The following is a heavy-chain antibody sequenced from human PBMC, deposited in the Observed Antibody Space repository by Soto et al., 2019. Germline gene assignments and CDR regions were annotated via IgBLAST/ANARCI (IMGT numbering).Heavy chain of an antibody. V-gene: IGHV4-31*03. J-gene: IGHJ4*02. CDR3: ARVLPPRRYDTSGYFPDY. CDR1: GGSISNSAYY. Sequence: TLSLTCSVAGGSISNSAYYWSWIRQPRGKALEWIGFIYHNGNTYYKPSLKSRITMSVDTSKNQFSLKLSSVTAADTAVYYCARVLPPRRYDTSGYFPDYWGQGTLVTVSS. CDR2: IYHNGNT. D-gene: IGHD3-22*01.